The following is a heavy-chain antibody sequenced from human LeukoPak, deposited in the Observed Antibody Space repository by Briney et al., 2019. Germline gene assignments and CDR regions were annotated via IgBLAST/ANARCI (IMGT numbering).Heavy chain of an antibody. Sequence: GGSLRLSCAASGFTFSSYAMSWVRQAPGKGLEWVSAISGSGGSTYYADSVKGRFTISRDDSKDTLYLQMNSLRVDDTAIYYCAKGGWADNWGQGTLVTVSS. CDR2: ISGSGGST. D-gene: IGHD1-26*01. J-gene: IGHJ4*02. CDR3: AKGGWADN. V-gene: IGHV3-23*01. CDR1: GFTFSSYA.